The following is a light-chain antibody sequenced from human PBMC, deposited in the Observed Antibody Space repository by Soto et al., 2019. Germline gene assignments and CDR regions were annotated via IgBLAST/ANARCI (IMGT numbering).Light chain of an antibody. CDR3: SSYTSSRTHVV. CDR2: EVS. V-gene: IGLV2-14*01. CDR1: SSDVGGYNY. Sequence: QSALTQPASVSGSPGQSITISCTGTSSDVGGYNYVSWYQQHPGKAPKLMIYEVSNRPSGVSNRFSGSNSGNTASLTISGLQAEDEADYYCSSYTSSRTHVVFGGGTQLTVL. J-gene: IGLJ2*01.